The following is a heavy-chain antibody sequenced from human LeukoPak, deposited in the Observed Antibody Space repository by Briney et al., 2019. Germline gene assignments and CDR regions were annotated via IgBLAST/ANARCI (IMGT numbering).Heavy chain of an antibody. V-gene: IGHV1-46*01. Sequence: ASVKVSCTASGYTFTSYYMHWVRQAPGQGLEWMGIINPSGGSTSYAQKFQGRVTMTRDTSTSTVYMELSSLRSEDTAVYYCARALVGAAFDYWGQGTLVTVSS. D-gene: IGHD1-26*01. CDR1: GYTFTSYY. CDR2: INPSGGST. CDR3: ARALVGAAFDY. J-gene: IGHJ4*02.